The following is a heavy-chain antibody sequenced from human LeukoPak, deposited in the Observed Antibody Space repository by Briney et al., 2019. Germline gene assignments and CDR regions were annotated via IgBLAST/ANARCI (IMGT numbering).Heavy chain of an antibody. CDR2: INPNSGGT. D-gene: IGHD2-15*01. CDR3: ARDLEVVAATPSLRFDP. V-gene: IGHV1-2*02. J-gene: IGHJ5*02. CDR1: GYTFTGYY. Sequence: ASVKVSCKASGYTFTGYYMHWVRQAPGQGLEWMGWINPNSGGTNYAQKFQGRVTMTRDTSISTAYMELSRLRSDDTAVYYCARDLEVVAATPSLRFDPWGQGTLVTVSS.